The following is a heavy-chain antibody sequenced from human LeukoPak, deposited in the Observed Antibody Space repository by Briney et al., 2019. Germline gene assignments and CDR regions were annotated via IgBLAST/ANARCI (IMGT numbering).Heavy chain of an antibody. CDR2: INSGYSV. D-gene: IGHD5-12*01. CDR1: GFTFSSYA. V-gene: IGHV3-48*04. CDR3: ARSLSGYITDPFFDQ. J-gene: IGHJ4*02. Sequence: GGSLRLSCAASGFTFSSYAMSWVRQAPGKRLEWVAYINSGYSVHYADSVKGRFTISRDNARDSLFLQMNSLRAEDTAVYYCARSLSGYITDPFFDQWGQGTLVTVSS.